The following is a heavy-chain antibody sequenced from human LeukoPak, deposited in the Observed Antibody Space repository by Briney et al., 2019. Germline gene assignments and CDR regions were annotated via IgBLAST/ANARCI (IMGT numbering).Heavy chain of an antibody. CDR2: ISSSSSYI. CDR1: GFTFSSYS. D-gene: IGHD3-22*01. V-gene: IGHV3-21*01. J-gene: IGHJ4*02. Sequence: GGSLRLSCAASGFTFSSYSMNWVRQAPGKGLEWVSSISSSSSYIYYADSVKSRFTISRDNAKNSLYLQMNSLRAEDTAVYYCAREYYYDSSGYENEFDYWGQGTLVTVSS. CDR3: AREYYYDSSGYENEFDY.